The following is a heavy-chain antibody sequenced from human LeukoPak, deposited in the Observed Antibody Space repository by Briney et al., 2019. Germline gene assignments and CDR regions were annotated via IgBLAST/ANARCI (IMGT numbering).Heavy chain of an antibody. D-gene: IGHD3-10*01. CDR3: AREGFGSGSNLEVGYFDY. J-gene: IGHJ4*02. CDR2: INTGGDT. Sequence: ASVTVSCTASGYTFTNYAMYWVRQAPGQRLEWMGWINTGGDTAYSQRFQGRVTIISDTSASTAYMDLSNLRSEDTAVYYCAREGFGSGSNLEVGYFDYWGQGYLVTVSS. CDR1: GYTFTNYA. V-gene: IGHV1-3*04.